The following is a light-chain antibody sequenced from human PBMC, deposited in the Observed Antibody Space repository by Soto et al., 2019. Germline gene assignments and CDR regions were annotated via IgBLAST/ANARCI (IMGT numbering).Light chain of an antibody. J-gene: IGKJ1*01. CDR3: QQRSSWPWT. V-gene: IGKV3-11*01. Sequence: EIVLTQSPATLSLSPGERATLSCRASQSVSSGYLTWYQHKPGQAPRLLIYDASTRAPGIPARFSGSGSGTDFTLTISSLEPEDFEVYYCQQRSSWPWTFGQGTKVDIK. CDR1: QSVSSGY. CDR2: DAS.